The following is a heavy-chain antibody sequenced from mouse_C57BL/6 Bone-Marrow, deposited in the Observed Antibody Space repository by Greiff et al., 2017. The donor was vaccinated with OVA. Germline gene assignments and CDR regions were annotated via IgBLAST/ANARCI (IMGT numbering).Heavy chain of an antibody. CDR1: GYTFTSYW. D-gene: IGHD2-4*01. CDR2: IDPSDSYT. V-gene: IGHV1-69*01. J-gene: IGHJ3*01. CDR3: AIYYDYAWFAY. Sequence: VQLQQPGAELVMPGASVKLSCKASGYTFTSYWMHWVKQRPGQGLEWIGEIDPSDSYTNYNQKFKGKSTLTVDKSSSTAYMQLSSLTSEDSAVYYCAIYYDYAWFAYWGQGTLVTGSA.